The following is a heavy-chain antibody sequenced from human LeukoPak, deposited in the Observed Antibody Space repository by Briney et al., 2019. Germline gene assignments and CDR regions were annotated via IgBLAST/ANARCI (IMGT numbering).Heavy chain of an antibody. CDR2: INAGHANT. D-gene: IGHD6-13*01. J-gene: IGHJ6*02. CDR1: GYSFTTYA. Sequence: ASVTVSCTASGYSFTTYAIQWVRQAPGQRLEWMGCINAGHANTKYSQKFQGRVTITRDTSASTAYMELSSLRSEDTAVYYCAKAASSSWPSYYYGMDVWGQGTTVTVSS. CDR3: AKAASSSWPSYYYGMDV. V-gene: IGHV1-3*01.